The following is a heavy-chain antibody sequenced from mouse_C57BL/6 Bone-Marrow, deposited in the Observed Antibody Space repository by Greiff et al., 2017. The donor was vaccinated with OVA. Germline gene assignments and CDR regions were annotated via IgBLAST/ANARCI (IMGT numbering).Heavy chain of an antibody. V-gene: IGHV5-4*01. CDR2: ISDGGSYT. CDR1: GFTFSSYA. Sequence: EVKVVESGGGLVKPGGSLKLSCAASGFTFSSYAMSWVRQTPEKRLEWVATISDGGSYTYYPDKVKGRFTISRDNAKNNLYLQMSHLKSEDTAIYYCAGDLAYWGQGTTLTVSS. CDR3: AGDLAY. J-gene: IGHJ2*01.